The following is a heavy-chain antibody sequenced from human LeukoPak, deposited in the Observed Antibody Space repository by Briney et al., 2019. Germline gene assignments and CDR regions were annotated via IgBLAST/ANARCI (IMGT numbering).Heavy chain of an antibody. V-gene: IGHV1-2*02. CDR2: INPNSGGT. J-gene: IGHJ3*02. CDR1: GYTFTGYY. Sequence: ASVKVSCKASGYTFTGYYMHWVRQAPGQGLEWMGWINPNSGGTNYAQKFQGRVTMTRDTSISTVYMELSSLISDDTAVYYCARGDGEGATVYAFDIWGQGTMVTVSS. CDR3: ARGDGEGATVYAFDI. D-gene: IGHD1-26*01.